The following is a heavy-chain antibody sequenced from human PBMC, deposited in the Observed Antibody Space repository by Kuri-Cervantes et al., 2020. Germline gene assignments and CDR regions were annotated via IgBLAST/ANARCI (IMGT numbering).Heavy chain of an antibody. J-gene: IGHJ4*02. CDR2: MYPGDSDT. CDR1: GYYFSTYW. Sequence: GGSLRLSCKGSGYYFSTYWIGWVRQMPGKGLEWMGIMYPGDSDTRYSPSFQGQVTISADKSISTAYLQWSSLKASDTAIYYCARRGSYNFDFWGQGTLVTVSS. V-gene: IGHV5-51*01. D-gene: IGHD3-16*01. CDR3: ARRGSYNFDF.